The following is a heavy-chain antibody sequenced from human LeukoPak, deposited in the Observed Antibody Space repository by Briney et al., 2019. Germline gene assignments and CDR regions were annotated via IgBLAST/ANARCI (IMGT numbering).Heavy chain of an antibody. CDR2: INHSGST. D-gene: IGHD3-3*01. V-gene: IGHV4-34*01. Sequence: KTSETLSLTCAVYGGSFSGYYWSWIRQPPGKGLEWIGEINHSGSTNYNPSLKSRVTISVDTSKNQFSLKLSSVTAADTAVYYCAREGIFGVVRNWFDPWGQGTLVTVSS. CDR1: GGSFSGYY. CDR3: AREGIFGVVRNWFDP. J-gene: IGHJ5*02.